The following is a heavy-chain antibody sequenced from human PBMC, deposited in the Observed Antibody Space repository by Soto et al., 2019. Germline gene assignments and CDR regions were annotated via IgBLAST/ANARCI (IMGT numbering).Heavy chain of an antibody. CDR2: ITSNGGNT. CDR1: GFTFSSYA. D-gene: IGHD2-21*01. V-gene: IGHV3-64*01. J-gene: IGHJ6*02. Sequence: EVQLVESGGGLVQPGGSLRLSCAASGFTFSSYAMHWVRQAPGKGLEYVSGITSNGGNTDYASSVKGRFTISRDNSKNTLYLQMGSLRAEDMAVYYCARRIPFGYGIDVWGQGTTVTVSS. CDR3: ARRIPFGYGIDV.